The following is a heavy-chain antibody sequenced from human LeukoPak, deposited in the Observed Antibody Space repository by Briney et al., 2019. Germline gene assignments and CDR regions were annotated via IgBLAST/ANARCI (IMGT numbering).Heavy chain of an antibody. CDR1: GFTFSGYS. D-gene: IGHD3-22*01. V-gene: IGHV3-21*01. Sequence: GGSLRLSCAASGFTFSGYSMNWVRQAPGKGLEWVSSISSSSSYIYYADSVKGRFTISRDNAKNSLYLQMNSLRAEDTAVYYCARPFTMIARGSAFDIWGQGTMVTVSS. CDR3: ARPFTMIARGSAFDI. CDR2: ISSSSSYI. J-gene: IGHJ3*02.